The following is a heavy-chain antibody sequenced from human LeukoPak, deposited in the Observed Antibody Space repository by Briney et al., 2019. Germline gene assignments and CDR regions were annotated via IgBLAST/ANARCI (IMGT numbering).Heavy chain of an antibody. CDR3: ARHHDFSSGSFGY. J-gene: IGHJ4*02. CDR2: ISSSSSYM. Sequence: GGSLRHSCAGSGFIFSNYNMNWVRQAPGKGLEWVSSISSSSSYMYYADSVKGRFSISRDNAKKSMYLQMNSLRAEDTAVYYCARHHDFSSGSFGYWGQGTLVTVSS. CDR1: GFIFSNYN. D-gene: IGHD3-3*01. V-gene: IGHV3-21*01.